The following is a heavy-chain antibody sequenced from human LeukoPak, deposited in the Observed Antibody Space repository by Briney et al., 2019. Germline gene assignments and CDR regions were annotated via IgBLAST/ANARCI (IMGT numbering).Heavy chain of an antibody. CDR1: GFTFSSYA. J-gene: IGHJ4*02. D-gene: IGHD5-18*01. Sequence: PGGSLRLSCAASGFTFSSYAMHWVRQAPGKGLEWVAVISYDGSNKYYADSVKGRSTISRDNSKNTLYLQMNSLRADDTAVYYCARGGYGSSNFDYWGQGTLVTASS. CDR2: ISYDGSNK. V-gene: IGHV3-30*04. CDR3: ARGGYGSSNFDY.